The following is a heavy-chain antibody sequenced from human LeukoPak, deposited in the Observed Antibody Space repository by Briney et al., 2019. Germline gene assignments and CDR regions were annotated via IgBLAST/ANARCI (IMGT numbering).Heavy chain of an antibody. V-gene: IGHV3-23*01. D-gene: IGHD2-2*01. Sequence: PGGSLRLSCAASGFTFSSYAMSWVRQAPGKGLEWVSAISGSGGSTYYADSVKGRFTISRDNSKNTLYLQMNSLRAEDTAVYYCAKPNNRYCSSTSCFDYWGQGTLVTVSS. J-gene: IGHJ4*02. CDR2: ISGSGGST. CDR1: GFTFSSYA. CDR3: AKPNNRYCSSTSCFDY.